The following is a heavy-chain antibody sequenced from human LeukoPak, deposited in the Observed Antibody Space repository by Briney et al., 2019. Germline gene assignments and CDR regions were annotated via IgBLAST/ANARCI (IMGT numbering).Heavy chain of an antibody. V-gene: IGHV5-51*01. Sequence: GESLKISCKGSGYSFSTYWIGWVRQMPGNGLEWMGIIYPGNSDTRNSPSFQGQVTISVDKSINTAYLQWSSLKASDTAMYYCARFHGSGTSSYFDSWGQGTPVTVSS. CDR2: IYPGNSDT. J-gene: IGHJ4*02. CDR1: GYSFSTYW. CDR3: ARFHGSGTSSYFDS. D-gene: IGHD3-10*01.